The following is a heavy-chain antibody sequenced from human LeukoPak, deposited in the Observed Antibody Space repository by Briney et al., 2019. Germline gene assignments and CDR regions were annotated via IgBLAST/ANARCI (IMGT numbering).Heavy chain of an antibody. V-gene: IGHV4-59*01. CDR1: GGSISSYY. CDR3: AALAAAGFRDYMDV. Sequence: SETQSLTCTVSGGSISSYYWSWIRQPPGKGLEWIGYIYYSGSTNYNPSLKSRVTISVDTSKNQFSLKLSSVTAADTAVYYCAALAAAGFRDYMDVWGKGTTVTVSS. CDR2: IYYSGST. J-gene: IGHJ6*03. D-gene: IGHD6-13*01.